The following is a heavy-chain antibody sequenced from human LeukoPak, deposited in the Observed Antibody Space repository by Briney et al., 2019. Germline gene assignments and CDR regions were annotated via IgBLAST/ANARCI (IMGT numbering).Heavy chain of an antibody. J-gene: IGHJ4*02. CDR1: GGSISSYY. D-gene: IGHD3-10*01. V-gene: IGHV4-59*08. CDR3: ARLYYYGSGSGDY. Sequence: PSETLSLTCTVSGGSISSYYWSWIRQPPGKGLEWLGYIYYSGSTNYNPSLKSRVTISVDTSKNQFSLKLSSVTAADTAVYYCARLYYYGSGSGDYWGQGTLVTVSS. CDR2: IYYSGST.